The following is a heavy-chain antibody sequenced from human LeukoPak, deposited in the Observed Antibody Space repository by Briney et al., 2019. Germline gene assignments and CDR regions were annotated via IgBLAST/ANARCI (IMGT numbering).Heavy chain of an antibody. V-gene: IGHV3-23*01. J-gene: IGHJ4*02. CDR2: IGGGASGT. D-gene: IGHD3-22*01. CDR1: GFTFSNYA. Sequence: GGSLRLSCAVSGFTFSNYAMSWVRQAPGKGLEWVSTIGGGASGTSYADSVRGRFTISRDNSKNTLSLQMNSLRAEDTAVYYCAKDDYDSSAPDYWGQGTLVTVSS. CDR3: AKDDYDSSAPDY.